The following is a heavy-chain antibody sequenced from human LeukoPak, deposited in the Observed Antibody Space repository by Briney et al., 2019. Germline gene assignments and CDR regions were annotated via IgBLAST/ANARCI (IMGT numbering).Heavy chain of an antibody. CDR1: GYTFTSYA. V-gene: IGHV7-4-1*01. Sequence: ASVKVSCKASGYTFTSYAMNWVRQAPGQGLEWMGWINTNAGNPTYAQGFTGRFVFSLDTSVSTAYLQICSLKAEDTAVYYCARGADFWSGYPVDYYGMDVWGQGTTVTVSS. CDR3: ARGADFWSGYPVDYYGMDV. CDR2: INTNAGNP. J-gene: IGHJ6*02. D-gene: IGHD3-3*01.